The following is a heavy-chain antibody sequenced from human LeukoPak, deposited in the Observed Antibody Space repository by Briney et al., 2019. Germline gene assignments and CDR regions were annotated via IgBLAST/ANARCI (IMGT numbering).Heavy chain of an antibody. CDR1: GYSFTSYW. D-gene: IGHD6-19*01. CDR2: IYPGDSDT. Sequence: GESLKISCRGSGYSFTSYWIGWVRQMPGKGLEWMGVIYPGDSDTRYSPSFQGQVTISADKSISTAYLQWSSLKASDTAMYYCASGYSSGWSVADYWGQGTLVTVSS. V-gene: IGHV5-51*01. J-gene: IGHJ4*02. CDR3: ASGYSSGWSVADY.